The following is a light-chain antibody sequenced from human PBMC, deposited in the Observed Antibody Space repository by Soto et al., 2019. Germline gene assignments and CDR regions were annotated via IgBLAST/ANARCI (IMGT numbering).Light chain of an antibody. CDR1: SCDVGSYNL. J-gene: IGLJ1*01. Sequence: ALHQPASLSWAPGPAMTISCTGTSCDVGSYNLVSWYQHHPGKAPKFMIYEGSKRPSGVSNRFSGSKSGNTASLTISGLQAEDEADYYCCSYAGSSTYVFGTGTKVTVL. CDR2: EGS. CDR3: CSYAGSSTYV. V-gene: IGLV2-23*01.